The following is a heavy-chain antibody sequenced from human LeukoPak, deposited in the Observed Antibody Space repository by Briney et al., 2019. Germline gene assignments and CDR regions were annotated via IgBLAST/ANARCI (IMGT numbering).Heavy chain of an antibody. CDR3: AKDWAQYYYDIGYMDV. D-gene: IGHD3-22*01. J-gene: IGHJ6*03. V-gene: IGHV3-30*02. CDR2: IRYDGSNK. CDR1: GFTFSSYG. Sequence: PGGSLRLSCAASGFTFSSYGIHWVRQAPGKGLEWVAFIRYDGSNKHYADSVKGRFTISRDNSKNTLYLQMNSLRPEDTAVYYCAKDWAQYYYDIGYMDVWGKGTTVTISS.